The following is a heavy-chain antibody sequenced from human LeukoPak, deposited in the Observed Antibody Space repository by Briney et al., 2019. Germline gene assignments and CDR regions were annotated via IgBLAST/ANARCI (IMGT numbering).Heavy chain of an antibody. CDR2: MNPKSGNT. Sequence: ASVTVSCKASGYTFTSYDISWVRQATGQGLEWMGWMNPKSGNTVYAQKFQGRVTMTRNTSISTAYMELSSLRSEDTAVYYCARDYRGIAAAGKGSYYYYYYMDVWGKGTTVTVSS. CDR3: ARDYRGIAAAGKGSYYYYYYMDV. J-gene: IGHJ6*03. CDR1: GYTFTSYD. V-gene: IGHV1-8*01. D-gene: IGHD6-13*01.